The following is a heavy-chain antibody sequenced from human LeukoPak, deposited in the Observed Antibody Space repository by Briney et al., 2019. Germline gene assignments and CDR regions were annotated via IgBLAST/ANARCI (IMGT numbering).Heavy chain of an antibody. CDR1: GFTFSSYE. CDR2: ISSSGSTI. J-gene: IGHJ5*02. CDR3: AKDGGGWSNWFDP. Sequence: GGSLRLSCAASGFTFSSYEMNWVRQVPGKGLEWVSYISSSGSTIYYADSVKGRFTISRDNSKNTLYLQMNSLRTEDTAVYFCAKDGGGWSNWFDPWGQGTLVTVSS. V-gene: IGHV3-48*03. D-gene: IGHD6-19*01.